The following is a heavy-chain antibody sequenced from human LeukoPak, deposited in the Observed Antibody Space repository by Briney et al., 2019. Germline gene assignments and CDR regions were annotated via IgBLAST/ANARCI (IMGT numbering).Heavy chain of an antibody. CDR1: GYSFTTYW. CDR2: IYPGDSDT. J-gene: IGHJ4*02. V-gene: IGHV5-51*01. CDR3: ARRVTNGWSYFDY. Sequence: GESLKISCKGSGYSFTTYWIGWVRQMPGKGLEWMGIIYPGDSDTRYSPSFQGQVTISADKSISTAYVQWSSLKASDTAMYYCARRVTNGWSYFDYWGQGTLVPVSS. D-gene: IGHD6-19*01.